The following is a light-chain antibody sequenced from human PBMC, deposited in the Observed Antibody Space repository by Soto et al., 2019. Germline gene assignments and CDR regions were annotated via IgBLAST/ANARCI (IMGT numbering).Light chain of an antibody. J-gene: IGLJ7*01. CDR3: AAWDDTLDAQV. CDR1: RSNIGRNF. V-gene: IGLV1-47*01. Sequence: QAVVTQSPSASGTPGQRVTISCSGSRSNIGRNFAYWYQHVPGTAPRLLIQRNNERPSGVPDRFSGSKSGTSVSLAISGLRSDDEATYYCAAWDDTLDAQVFGGGTQLTGL. CDR2: RNN.